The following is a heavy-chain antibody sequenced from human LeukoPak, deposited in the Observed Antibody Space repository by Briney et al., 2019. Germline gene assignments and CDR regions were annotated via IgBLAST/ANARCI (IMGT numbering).Heavy chain of an antibody. CDR2: ISAYNGNT. J-gene: IGHJ5*02. CDR1: GYTFTSYG. Sequence: ASVKVSCKASGYTFTSYGISWVRQAPGQGLEWMGWISAYNGNTNYAQKLQGRVTLTTDTSTSTAYMELRSLRSDDTAVYYCAREAIAAADYNWFDPWGQGTLVTVSS. CDR3: AREAIAAADYNWFDP. V-gene: IGHV1-18*01. D-gene: IGHD6-13*01.